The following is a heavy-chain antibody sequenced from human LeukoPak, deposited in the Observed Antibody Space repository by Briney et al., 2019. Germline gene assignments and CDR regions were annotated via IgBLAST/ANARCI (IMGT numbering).Heavy chain of an antibody. Sequence: ASVKVSCKASGYTFTSYYMHWVRQAPGQGLEWMGIINPSGGSTSYTQKFQGRVTMTRDTSTSTVYMELRSLRSEDTAVYYCARGRTVTTSGAWFDPWGQGTLVTVSS. CDR1: GYTFTSYY. D-gene: IGHD4-17*01. CDR3: ARGRTVTTSGAWFDP. CDR2: INPSGGST. J-gene: IGHJ5*02. V-gene: IGHV1-46*01.